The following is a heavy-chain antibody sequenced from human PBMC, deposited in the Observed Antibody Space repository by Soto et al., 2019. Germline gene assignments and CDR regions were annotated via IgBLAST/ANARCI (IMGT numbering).Heavy chain of an antibody. Sequence: EVQLLDSGGGLVQPGGSLRLSCAASGFTFSNYAMTWVRQGPGKGLEWVSGISGSGGRSYYADSVKGRFTISRDNSKSTLYLQMNSLRAEDTAVYYCAKAYFVWSSEQPYYFDSWSQGTLVTVSS. J-gene: IGHJ4*02. V-gene: IGHV3-23*01. D-gene: IGHD3-16*01. CDR3: AKAYFVWSSEQPYYFDS. CDR1: GFTFSNYA. CDR2: ISGSGGRS.